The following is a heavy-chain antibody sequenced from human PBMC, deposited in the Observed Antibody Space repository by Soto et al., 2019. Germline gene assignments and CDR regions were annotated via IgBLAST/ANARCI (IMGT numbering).Heavy chain of an antibody. CDR2: IIPIFGTA. D-gene: IGHD3-10*01. V-gene: IGHV1-69*13. CDR1: GGTFSSYS. CDR3: ARVEITMVRGAVTGRVFDI. J-gene: IGHJ3*02. Sequence: SVNVSCKASGGTFSSYSISLVRQAPGQGLEWMGGIIPIFGTANYAQKFQGRVTITADESTSTAYMELSSLRSEDTAVYYCARVEITMVRGAVTGRVFDIWGQGTMVTVSS.